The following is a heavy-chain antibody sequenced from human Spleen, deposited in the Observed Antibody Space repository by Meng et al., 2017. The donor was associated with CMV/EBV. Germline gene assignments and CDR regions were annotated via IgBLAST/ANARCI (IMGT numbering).Heavy chain of an antibody. V-gene: IGHV4-59*13. CDR3: ARDNGWVGFDH. D-gene: IGHD6-19*01. CDR2: IHYSGST. J-gene: IGHJ4*02. Sequence: LTCTVSGGSISNYFWSWIRQPPGKGLEWIGFIHYSGSTNFNPSLKSRVTVSADTSKNQFSLKLSSVTAADTAVYYCARDNGWVGFDHWGQGTLVTVSS. CDR1: GGSISNYF.